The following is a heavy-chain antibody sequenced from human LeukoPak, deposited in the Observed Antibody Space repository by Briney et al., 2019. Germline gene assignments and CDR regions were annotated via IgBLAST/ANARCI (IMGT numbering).Heavy chain of an antibody. CDR1: GFTFSSYA. CDR2: ITSDGVST. J-gene: IGHJ4*02. D-gene: IGHD4-17*01. V-gene: IGHV3-64*04. Sequence: AGGSLRLSCSASGFTFSSYAMYWVRQAPGKGLEYVSAITSDGVSTFYADSVKGRSTISRDNAKNSLYLQMNTLRAEDTAVYYCARDRTTVTTFDYWGQGTLVTVSS. CDR3: ARDRTTVTTFDY.